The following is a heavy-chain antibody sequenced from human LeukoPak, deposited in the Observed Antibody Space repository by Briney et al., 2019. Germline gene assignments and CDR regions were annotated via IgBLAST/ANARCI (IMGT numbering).Heavy chain of an antibody. CDR2: IYYSGST. D-gene: IGHD1-26*01. V-gene: IGHV4-59*13. J-gene: IGHJ4*02. Sequence: SETLSLTCTVSGGSISSYYWSWIRQPPGKGLEWIGYIYYSGSTSYNPSLKSRVAISVDTSKNQFSLRLNSVTAADTAVYYCARGPGSTFSFDYWGQGTLVTVSS. CDR1: GGSISSYY. CDR3: ARGPGSTFSFDY.